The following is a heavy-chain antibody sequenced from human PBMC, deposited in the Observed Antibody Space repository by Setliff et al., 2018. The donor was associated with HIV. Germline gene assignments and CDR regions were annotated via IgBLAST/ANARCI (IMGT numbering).Heavy chain of an antibody. CDR3: AREGHMGPKSFFDY. J-gene: IGHJ4*02. CDR1: GYSLSSDYY. D-gene: IGHD2-21*01. CDR2: IYHSGST. V-gene: IGHV4-38-2*02. Sequence: SETLSLTCAVSGYSLSSDYYWGWIRQPPGKGLEWIASIYHSGSTYYNPSLKSRVIISVDTSKNQFFLKVTSVTAADTAVYFCAREGHMGPKSFFDYWGQGTPVTVSS.